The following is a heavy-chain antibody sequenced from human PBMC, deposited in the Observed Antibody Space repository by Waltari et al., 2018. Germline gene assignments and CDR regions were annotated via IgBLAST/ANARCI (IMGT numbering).Heavy chain of an antibody. J-gene: IGHJ4*02. Sequence: EVQLVESGGGLVQPGGSLKLSCAASGFTFCGPTMHVVGQASGKVLGWVGRIRNKANSYATGYAVSVKGRFTISRDDSKNTAYLEMNSLKTEDTAVYYCSTMGETSGYWGQGTLVTVSS. CDR2: IRNKANSYAT. D-gene: IGHD3-16*01. CDR3: STMGETSGY. V-gene: IGHV3-73*02. CDR1: GFTFCGPT.